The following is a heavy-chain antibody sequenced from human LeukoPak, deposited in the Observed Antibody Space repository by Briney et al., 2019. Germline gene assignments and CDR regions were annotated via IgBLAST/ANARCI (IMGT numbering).Heavy chain of an antibody. CDR3: AIHYYDSSGPDY. CDR2: FDPEDGET. Sequence: GASVKVSCKASGYTFTGYYMHWVRQAPGKGLEWMGGFDPEDGETIYAQKFQGRVTMTEDTSTDTAYMELSSLRSEDTAVYYCAIHYYDSSGPDYWGQGTLVTVSS. D-gene: IGHD3-22*01. V-gene: IGHV1-24*01. J-gene: IGHJ4*02. CDR1: GYTFTGYY.